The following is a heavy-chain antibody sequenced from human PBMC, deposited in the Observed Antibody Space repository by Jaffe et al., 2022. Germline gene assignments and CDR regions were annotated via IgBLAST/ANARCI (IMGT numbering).Heavy chain of an antibody. CDR1: GGTFSSYA. CDR3: ARVGGSDYDILTGYNWFDP. CDR2: IIPIFGTA. D-gene: IGHD3-9*01. J-gene: IGHJ5*02. V-gene: IGHV1-69*05. Sequence: QVQLVQSGAEVKKPGSSVKVSCKASGGTFSSYAISWVRQAPGQGLEWMGGIIPIFGTANYAQKFQGRVTITTDESTSTAYMELSSLRSEDTAVYYCARVGGSDYDILTGYNWFDPWGQGTLVTVSS.